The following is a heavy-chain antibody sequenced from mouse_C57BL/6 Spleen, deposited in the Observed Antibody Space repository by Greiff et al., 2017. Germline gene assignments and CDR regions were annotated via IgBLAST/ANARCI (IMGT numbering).Heavy chain of an antibody. V-gene: IGHV1-52*01. CDR1: GYTFTSYW. Sequence: VQLQQPGAELVRPGSSVKLSCKASGYTFTSYWMHWVKQRPIQGLEWIGNIDPSDSETHYNQKFKDKATLTVDKSSSTAYMQLSSLTSEDSAVYYCARGGGKGYLDYWGQGTTLTVSS. CDR3: ARGGGKGYLDY. CDR2: IDPSDSET. J-gene: IGHJ2*01. D-gene: IGHD2-1*01.